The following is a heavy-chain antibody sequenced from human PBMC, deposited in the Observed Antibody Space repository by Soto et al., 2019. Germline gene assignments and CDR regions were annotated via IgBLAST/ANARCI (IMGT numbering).Heavy chain of an antibody. CDR3: ARDGCGPPTTNTVTGGFWYFDL. CDR2: ISAYNGNT. J-gene: IGHJ2*01. CDR1: GYTFTSYG. D-gene: IGHD4-17*01. V-gene: IGHV1-18*01. Sequence: ASVKVSCKASGYTFTSYGISWVRQAPGQGLEWMGWISAYNGNTNYAQKLQGRVTMTTDTSTSTAYMELRSLRSDDTAVYYCARDGCGPPTTNTVTGGFWYFDLWGRGTLVTVSS.